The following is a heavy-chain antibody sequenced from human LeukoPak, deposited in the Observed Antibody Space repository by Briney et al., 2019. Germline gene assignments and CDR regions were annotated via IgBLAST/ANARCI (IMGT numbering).Heavy chain of an antibody. J-gene: IGHJ4*02. Sequence: SVKVSCKASGGTFSSYAISWVRQAPGQGLEWMGGIIPIFGTGNYAQKFQGRVTITADESTSTAYMELNSLRSEDTAVYYCARGNPYYQYSSGWYGVDYWGQGTLVTVSS. CDR1: GGTFSSYA. CDR2: IIPIFGTG. D-gene: IGHD6-19*01. V-gene: IGHV1-69*13. CDR3: ARGNPYYQYSSGWYGVDY.